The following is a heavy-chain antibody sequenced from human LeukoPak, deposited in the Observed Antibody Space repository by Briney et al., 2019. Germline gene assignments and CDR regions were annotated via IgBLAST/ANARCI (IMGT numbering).Heavy chain of an antibody. CDR1: GYTFTAYY. D-gene: IGHD3-10*01. CDR2: INPNSGGT. Sequence: GASVKVSCKASGYTFTAYYMHWVRQAPGQGLEWMGWINPNSGGTNYAQKFQGRVIMTRDTSISTAYMELSRLRSDDTAVYYCASPSNYGWGSQLNYWGQGTLVTVSS. CDR3: ASPSNYGWGSQLNY. V-gene: IGHV1-2*02. J-gene: IGHJ4*02.